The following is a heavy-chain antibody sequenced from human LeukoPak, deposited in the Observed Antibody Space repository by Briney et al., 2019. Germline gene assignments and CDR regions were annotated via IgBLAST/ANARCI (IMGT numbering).Heavy chain of an antibody. CDR2: IFYNGGI. J-gene: IGHJ4*02. V-gene: IGHV4-61*08. CDR1: GGSVSSGGYY. D-gene: IGHD6-6*01. Sequence: SVTLSLTCTVSGGSVSSGGYYWSWIRQPPGKTLEWIGYIFYNGGINYNPSLRSRVTISQDTSKNQFSLKLTAVTAADTAVYYCARGSNYFDYWGPGTLVTVSS. CDR3: ARGSNYFDY.